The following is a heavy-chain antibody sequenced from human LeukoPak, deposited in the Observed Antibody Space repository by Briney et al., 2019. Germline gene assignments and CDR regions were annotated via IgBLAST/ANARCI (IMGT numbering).Heavy chain of an antibody. CDR2: IVVGSGNT. CDR3: ARGEPGFPYYYMDV. J-gene: IGHJ6*03. CDR1: GFTFTSSA. D-gene: IGHD1-26*01. V-gene: IGHV1-58*02. Sequence: SVKVSCKASGFTFTSSAMQWVRQARGQRLEWIGWIVVGSGNTNYAQKFQGRVTITADESTSTAYMELSSLRSEDTAVYYCARGEPGFPYYYMDVWGKGTTVTVSS.